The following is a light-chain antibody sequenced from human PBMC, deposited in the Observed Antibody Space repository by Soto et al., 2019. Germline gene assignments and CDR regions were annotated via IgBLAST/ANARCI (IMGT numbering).Light chain of an antibody. V-gene: IGLV8-61*01. J-gene: IGLJ3*02. CDR2: STN. CDR3: VLYMGSGILNWV. Sequence: QTVVTQEPSFSVSPGGTVTLTCGLSSGSVSTSYYPSWYQQTPGQAPRTLIYSTNTRSSGVPDRFSGSILGNKAALTITGAQADDESDYYCVLYMGSGILNWVFGGGTQLTV. CDR1: SGSVSTSYY.